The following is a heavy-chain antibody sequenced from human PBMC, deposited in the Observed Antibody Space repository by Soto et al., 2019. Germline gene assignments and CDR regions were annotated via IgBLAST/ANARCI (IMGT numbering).Heavy chain of an antibody. CDR3: AKASGGFEAIIVDFDC. V-gene: IGHV3-23*01. CDR1: GFTFSSYA. J-gene: IGHJ4*02. Sequence: EVQLLESGGGLVQPGRSLRLSCAASGFTFSSYAMTWVRQAPGKGLEWVSAIGGSGGSTYYADSVKGRFSISRDNSKNSLYLQMNSLRAEDTAVYYCAKASGGFEAIIVDFDCWGQGTLVTVSS. D-gene: IGHD3-16*02. CDR2: IGGSGGST.